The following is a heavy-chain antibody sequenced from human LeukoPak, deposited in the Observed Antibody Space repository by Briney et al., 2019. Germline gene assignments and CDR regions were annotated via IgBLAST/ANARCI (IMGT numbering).Heavy chain of an antibody. Sequence: GGSLRLSCAASGFTFSNHGMHWVRQAPGKGLEGLAIMWYDGSIKYYADSAKGRFTISRDNSKNTVFLQTNSLRAEDTAVYYCARGRDGYNYYYYYYMDVWGKGTTVTVSS. CDR2: MWYDGSIK. V-gene: IGHV3-33*02. CDR1: GFTFSNHG. D-gene: IGHD5-24*01. CDR3: ARGRDGYNYYYYYYMDV. J-gene: IGHJ6*03.